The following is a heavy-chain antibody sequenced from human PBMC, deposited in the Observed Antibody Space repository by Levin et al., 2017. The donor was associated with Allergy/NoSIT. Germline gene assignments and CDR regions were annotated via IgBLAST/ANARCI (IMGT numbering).Heavy chain of an antibody. V-gene: IGHV4-30-2*01. CDR1: GGSISSGGYS. Sequence: SCAVSGGSISSGGYSWSWIRQPPGKGLEWIGYIYHSGSTYYNPSLKSRVTISVDRSKNQFSLKLSSVTAADTAVYYCARGALYSGYDPHFDYWGQGTLVTVSS. J-gene: IGHJ4*02. CDR3: ARGALYSGYDPHFDY. CDR2: IYHSGST. D-gene: IGHD5-12*01.